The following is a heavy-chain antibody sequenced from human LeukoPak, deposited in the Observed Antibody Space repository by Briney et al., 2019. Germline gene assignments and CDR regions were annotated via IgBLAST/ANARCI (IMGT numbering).Heavy chain of an antibody. V-gene: IGHV1-69*05. Sequence: ASVKVSCKASGGTFSSYAISWVRQAPGQGLERMGGIIPIFGTANYAQKFQGRVTITTDESTSTAYMELSSLRSEDTAVYYGARVKALDDAFDIWGQGTMVTVSS. J-gene: IGHJ3*02. CDR2: IIPIFGTA. D-gene: IGHD3-3*01. CDR1: GGTFSSYA. CDR3: ARVKALDDAFDI.